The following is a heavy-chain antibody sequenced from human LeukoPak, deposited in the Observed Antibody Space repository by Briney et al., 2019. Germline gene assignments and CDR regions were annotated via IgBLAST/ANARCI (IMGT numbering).Heavy chain of an antibody. CDR1: GFTFSSYM. V-gene: IGHV3-21*01. CDR2: INSGSTYT. CDR3: AREGHTSGYCGSFDN. Sequence: GGSLRLSCAASGFTFSSYMMNWVRQAPGKGLEWVSSINSGSTYTYYTESVKGRFTISRDDSRSTVDLQLSSLGPDDTAVYYCAREGHTSGYCGSFDNWGQGTVVAVS. J-gene: IGHJ3*02. D-gene: IGHD3-22*01.